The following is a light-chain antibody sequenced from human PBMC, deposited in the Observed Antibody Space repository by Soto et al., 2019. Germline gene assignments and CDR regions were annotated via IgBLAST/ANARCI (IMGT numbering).Light chain of an antibody. CDR1: SSDIGSYDL. CDR2: EVT. Sequence: QSVLTQPASVSGSPGQSITISCTGTSSDIGSYDLVSWYQQHPGTAPKLIIYEVTKRPSGVPTRFSGSKSGNTASLTISGLQAVDEADYYCCSFADFTYVFGTGTKVTV. V-gene: IGLV2-23*02. J-gene: IGLJ1*01. CDR3: CSFADFTYV.